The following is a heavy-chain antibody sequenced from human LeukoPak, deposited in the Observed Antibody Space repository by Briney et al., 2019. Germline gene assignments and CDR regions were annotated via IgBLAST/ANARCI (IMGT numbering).Heavy chain of an antibody. CDR3: DNEGGEDYDSSGYYLVY. Sequence: ASVKVSCKASGYTFTSYYMHWVRQAPGQGLEWMGIINPSGGSTSYAQKFQGRVTMTRDTSTSTVYMELSNLRSEDTAEYYCDNEGGEDYDSSGYYLVYWGQGTLVTVSS. D-gene: IGHD3-22*01. CDR2: INPSGGST. CDR1: GYTFTSYY. V-gene: IGHV1-46*03. J-gene: IGHJ4*02.